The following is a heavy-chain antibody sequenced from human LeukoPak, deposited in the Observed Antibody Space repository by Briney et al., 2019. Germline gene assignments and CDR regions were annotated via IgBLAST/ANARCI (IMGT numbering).Heavy chain of an antibody. D-gene: IGHD3-10*01. CDR2: ISGSSTYT. J-gene: IGHJ5*02. CDR1: GFTFSDYY. CDR3: ARTFERYYYGSGSYYKRNWFDP. Sequence: GGSLRLSCAASGFTFSDYYMSRIRQAPGKGLEWVSFISGSSTYTNYADSVKGRFTISRDNAKNSLYLQMNSLRAEDTAVYYCARTFERYYYGSGSYYKRNWFDPWGQGTLVTVSS. V-gene: IGHV3-11*03.